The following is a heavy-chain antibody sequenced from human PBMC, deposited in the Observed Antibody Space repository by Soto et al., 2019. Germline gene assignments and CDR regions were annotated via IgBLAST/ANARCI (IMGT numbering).Heavy chain of an antibody. CDR2: IDPSGSYT. J-gene: IGHJ5*02. V-gene: IGHV5-10-1*01. Sequence: GESLKISCQGSGYSFTNYWITWVRQMPGRGLEWMGRIDPSGSYTEYSPSFQGQVTISADKSISTAYLHWGSLKASDTAIYYCARQSALNKWFGPWGQGTLVTV. CDR1: GYSFTNYW. CDR3: ARQSALNKWFGP.